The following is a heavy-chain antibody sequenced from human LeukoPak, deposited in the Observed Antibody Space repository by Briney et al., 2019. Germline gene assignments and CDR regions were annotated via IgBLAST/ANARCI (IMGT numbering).Heavy chain of an antibody. V-gene: IGHV3-43D*03. D-gene: IGHD2-2*01. J-gene: IGHJ6*03. CDR2: ITWDGGST. Sequence: GGSLRLSCAASGFTFSSYAMSWVRQAPGKGLEWVSLITWDGGSTYYADSLKGRFTISRDNSKNPLYLQMNSLRAEDTALYYCAKDSALVIPNAYMDVWGKGTTVTVSS. CDR1: GFTFSSYA. CDR3: AKDSALVIPNAYMDV.